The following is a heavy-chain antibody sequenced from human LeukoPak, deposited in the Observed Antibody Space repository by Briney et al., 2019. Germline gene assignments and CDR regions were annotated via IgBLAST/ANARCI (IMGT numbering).Heavy chain of an antibody. D-gene: IGHD2-15*01. V-gene: IGHV3-7*01. CDR3: ARGGRGSGYLDY. CDR2: IDEGGSEK. J-gene: IGHJ4*02. CDR1: GFTFSRFW. Sequence: GSQRLSCEASGFTFSRFWMSWVRQAPGEGLEWVANIDEGGSEKYHVGSVRGRFTISRDNAKNSLYLQMNSLRAEDTAVYYCARGGRGSGYLDYWGQGTLVTVSS.